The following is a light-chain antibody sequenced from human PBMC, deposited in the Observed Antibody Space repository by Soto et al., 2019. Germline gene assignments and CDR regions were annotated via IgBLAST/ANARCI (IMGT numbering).Light chain of an antibody. CDR3: QQYNTWHPKMA. Sequence: VVTQSPATLSVFPGETATLSCRASQSVSSDLAWYQQRPGQAPRLLIYGASTRATGIPARFRGSGSGTEFRLNISSLQSEDFATYYCQQYNTWHPKMAFGRGTKVEMK. J-gene: IGKJ1*01. CDR2: GAS. V-gene: IGKV3-15*01. CDR1: QSVSSD.